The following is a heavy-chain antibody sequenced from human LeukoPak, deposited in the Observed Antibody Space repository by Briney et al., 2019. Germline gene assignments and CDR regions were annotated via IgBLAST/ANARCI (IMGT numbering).Heavy chain of an antibody. J-gene: IGHJ4*02. CDR2: ISAYNGNT. D-gene: IGHD3-10*01. Sequence: AASVKVSCKASGYTFSSYGISWVRQAPGQGLEWMGWISAYNGNTNYAQKFQGRVTMTTDTSTSTAYMELRSLRSDDTAVYYCARDHLAMVRGVPDYWGQGTLVTVSS. CDR3: ARDHLAMVRGVPDY. V-gene: IGHV1-18*01. CDR1: GYTFSSYG.